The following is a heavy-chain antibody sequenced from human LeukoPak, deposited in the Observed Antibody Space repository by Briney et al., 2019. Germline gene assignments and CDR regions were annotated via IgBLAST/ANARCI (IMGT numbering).Heavy chain of an antibody. Sequence: TGGSLRLSCAASAFSLNAYNMNWVRQAPGKGLEWVSSINTGTYIYYADSVKGRFTISRDNSKNTLYLQMNSLRAEDTAVYYCARGCSSTSCPGWFDPWGQGTLVTVSS. D-gene: IGHD2-2*01. CDR2: INTGTYI. CDR1: AFSLNAYN. V-gene: IGHV3-69-1*01. J-gene: IGHJ5*02. CDR3: ARGCSSTSCPGWFDP.